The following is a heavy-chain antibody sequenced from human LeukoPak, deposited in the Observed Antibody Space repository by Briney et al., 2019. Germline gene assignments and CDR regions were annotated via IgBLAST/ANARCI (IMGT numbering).Heavy chain of an antibody. CDR2: IWYDGSNH. J-gene: IGHJ4*02. D-gene: IGHD3-10*01. Sequence: GGSLRLSCAASGFTFSNYGMHWVRQAPGKGLAWVALIWYDGSNHYYADSVKGRFTISRDYSKNTVYLQMNRLRAEDTAVYYCARGWGSGTSHQYFDYWGQGILVTVSS. CDR1: GFTFSNYG. CDR3: ARGWGSGTSHQYFDY. V-gene: IGHV3-33*01.